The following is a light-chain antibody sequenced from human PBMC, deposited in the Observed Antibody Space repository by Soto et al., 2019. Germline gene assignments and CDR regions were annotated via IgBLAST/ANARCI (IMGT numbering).Light chain of an antibody. CDR2: GAS. Sequence: EILMTQSPATLSVSPGDGATLSCRASQSVSSNLAWYQQKPGQAPRLLIYGASTRPTGIPARFSGSGSGTEFTLTISSLPSEDFAVYYCQQYNDWPSTWTFGQGTKVELK. J-gene: IGKJ1*01. CDR1: QSVSSN. CDR3: QQYNDWPSTWT. V-gene: IGKV3-15*01.